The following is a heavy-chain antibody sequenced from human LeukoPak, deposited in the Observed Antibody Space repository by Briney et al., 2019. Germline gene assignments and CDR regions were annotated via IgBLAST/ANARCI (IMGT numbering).Heavy chain of an antibody. D-gene: IGHD6-25*01. V-gene: IGHV1-69*05. CDR2: IIPIFGTA. CDR3: ARESAGGAFDI. Sequence: ASVKLSCTASGGTFSSYAISWVRQAPGQGLEWMGGIIPIFGTANYAQKFQGRVTITTDESTSTAYMELSSLRFEDTAVYYCARESAGGAFDIWGQGTMVTVSS. J-gene: IGHJ3*02. CDR1: GGTFSSYA.